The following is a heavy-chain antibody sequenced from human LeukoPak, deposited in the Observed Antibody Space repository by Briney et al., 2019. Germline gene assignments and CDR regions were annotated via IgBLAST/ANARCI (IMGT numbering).Heavy chain of an antibody. CDR3: AREMQIGDGMDV. Sequence: ASVKVSCKASGYTFTSYDINCVRQATGQGLEWMGWMNPNSGNTGYAQKFQGRVTMTRNTSISTAYMELSSLRSEDTAVYYCAREMQIGDGMDVWGQGTTVTVSS. V-gene: IGHV1-8*01. D-gene: IGHD3-10*01. J-gene: IGHJ6*02. CDR1: GYTFTSYD. CDR2: MNPNSGNT.